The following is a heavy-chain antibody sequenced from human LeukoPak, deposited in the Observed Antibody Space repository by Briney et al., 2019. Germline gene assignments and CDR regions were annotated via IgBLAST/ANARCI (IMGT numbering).Heavy chain of an antibody. CDR1: GGTFSIYA. Sequence: SVKVSCTPSGGTFSIYAISLVRQAPGHGLEWMGRIIPILGIANYAKKFQGRVTITADKSTSTAYMELSSLRAEDTAVYYCARLGYCSGGSCYSGANWGQGTLVTVSS. V-gene: IGHV1-69*04. CDR2: IIPILGIA. D-gene: IGHD2-15*01. CDR3: ARLGYCSGGSCYSGAN. J-gene: IGHJ1*01.